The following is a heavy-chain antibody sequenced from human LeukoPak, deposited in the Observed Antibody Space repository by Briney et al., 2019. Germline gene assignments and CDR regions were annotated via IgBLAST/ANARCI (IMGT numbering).Heavy chain of an antibody. Sequence: SETLSLTCAVYGGSFSGYYWSWIRQPPGKGLEWIGEINHSGSTNYNPSLKSRVTISVDTSKNQFSLKLSSVTAADTAVYYCARGYCTNGVCYSWMRNWFDPWGQGTLVTVSS. CDR1: GGSFSGYY. J-gene: IGHJ5*02. CDR3: ARGYCTNGVCYSWMRNWFDP. V-gene: IGHV4-34*01. D-gene: IGHD2-8*01. CDR2: INHSGST.